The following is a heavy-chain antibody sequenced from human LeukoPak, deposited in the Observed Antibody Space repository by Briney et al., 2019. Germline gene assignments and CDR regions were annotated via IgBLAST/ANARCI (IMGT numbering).Heavy chain of an antibody. CDR3: ARDPHCSSTNCPFDY. Sequence: SQTLSLTCTVSGGSISSGDYYWSWIRQHPGKGLEWIGYIYRSGSTYYNPSLKSRLIISVDTSKNRFSLRLSSVTAADTAVYYCARDPHCSSTNCPFDYWGQGTLVIVSS. V-gene: IGHV4-31*03. D-gene: IGHD2-2*01. J-gene: IGHJ4*02. CDR2: IYRSGST. CDR1: GGSISSGDYY.